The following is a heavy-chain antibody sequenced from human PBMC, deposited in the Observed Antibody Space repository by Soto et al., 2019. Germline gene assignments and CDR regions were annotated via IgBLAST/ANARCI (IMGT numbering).Heavy chain of an antibody. V-gene: IGHV3-9*01. D-gene: IGHD6-19*01. CDR1: GFTFHDYA. CDR3: AKDIREYSSGWTYFDY. J-gene: IGHJ4*01. Sequence: PGGSLRLSCAASGFTFHDYARHWVRQGQGKGLEWVSGITWKSGSIDYADSVKGRFTISRDNAKNSLYLQMNSLRPEDTALYYCAKDIREYSSGWTYFDYWGHGTLVTVSS. CDR2: ITWKSGSI.